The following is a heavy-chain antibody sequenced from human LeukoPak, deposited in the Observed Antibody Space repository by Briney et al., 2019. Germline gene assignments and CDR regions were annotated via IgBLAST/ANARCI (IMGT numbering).Heavy chain of an antibody. CDR1: GFTFSSYA. CDR2: IKSKTDGGTT. Sequence: GGSLRLSCAASGFTFSSYAMSWVRQAPGKGLEWVGRIKSKTDGGTTDYAAPVKGRFTISRDDSKNTLYLQMNSLKTEDTAVYYCTPLTAANSFAYWGQGTLVTVSS. J-gene: IGHJ4*02. CDR3: TPLTAANSFAY. D-gene: IGHD6-13*01. V-gene: IGHV3-15*01.